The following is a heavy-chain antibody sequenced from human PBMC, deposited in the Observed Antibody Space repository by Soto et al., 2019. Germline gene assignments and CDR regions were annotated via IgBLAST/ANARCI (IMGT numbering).Heavy chain of an antibody. CDR2: SRSKDHGYTT. CDR3: ASEDRIAPAGSGYYYYGMDV. V-gene: IGHV3-72*01. CDR1: GFTFSDHY. D-gene: IGHD6-13*01. Sequence: EVQLVESGGGLVQPGGSLRLSCAASGFTFSDHYMDWVRQAPGKGLEWGGRSRSKDHGYTTEYAASVSGRFTISRDDSKSSLLLQVNSLKTEDTAVYYCASEDRIAPAGSGYYYYGMDVWGPGTTVTVSS. J-gene: IGHJ6*02.